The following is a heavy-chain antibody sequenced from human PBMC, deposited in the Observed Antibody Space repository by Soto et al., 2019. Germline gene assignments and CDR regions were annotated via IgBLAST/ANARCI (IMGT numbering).Heavy chain of an antibody. Sequence: TLSLTCDISXDSVSSSSAAWNWIRQSPSRGLEWLGRTYYRSKWIHEYTLSMESRITINPDTSKNQFSLHIYSVTPEDTAVYYCAGVVWFRGMDVWGQGTPVTVSS. CDR3: AGVVWFRGMDV. CDR2: TYYRSKWIH. V-gene: IGHV6-1*01. D-gene: IGHD3-16*01. J-gene: IGHJ6*02. CDR1: XDSVSSSSAA.